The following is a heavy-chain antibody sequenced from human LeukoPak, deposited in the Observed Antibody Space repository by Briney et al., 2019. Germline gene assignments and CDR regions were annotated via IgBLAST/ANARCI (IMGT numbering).Heavy chain of an antibody. Sequence: PGGSLRLSCAASGFTFSTYWMTWFRQAPGKGLEYVSAISSNGGSTYYANSVKGRFTISRDNSKNTLYLQMGSLGAEDMAVYYCARGGHYGSGSPYLDYWGQGTLVTVSS. CDR3: ARGGHYGSGSPYLDY. CDR2: ISSNGGST. J-gene: IGHJ4*02. D-gene: IGHD3-10*01. CDR1: GFTFSTYW. V-gene: IGHV3-64*01.